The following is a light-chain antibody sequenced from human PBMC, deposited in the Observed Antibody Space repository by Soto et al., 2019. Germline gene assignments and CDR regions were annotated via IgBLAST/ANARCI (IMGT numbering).Light chain of an antibody. CDR3: QHRYSNFPIT. CDR1: QIISGY. J-gene: IGKJ5*01. V-gene: IGKV1-39*01. Sequence: DIQVTQSPSSLSASVGDRVTISCRAIQIISGYFNWYQQKPGKAPNLLIFDASSLQSGVPSRFSGRGSGAEYTLPISSLQPDDFATYFCQHRYSNFPITFGQGTRLEIK. CDR2: DAS.